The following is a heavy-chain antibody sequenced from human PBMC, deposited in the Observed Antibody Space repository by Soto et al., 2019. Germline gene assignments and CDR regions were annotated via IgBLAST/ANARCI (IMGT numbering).Heavy chain of an antibody. CDR2: IYSGGST. D-gene: IGHD1-7*01. CDR1: GFTVSSNY. J-gene: IGHJ4*02. V-gene: IGHV3-66*01. CDR3: AREVEDLTGTWSPFDY. Sequence: EVQLVESGGGLVQPGGSLRLSCAASGFTVSSNYMSWVRQAPGKGLEWVSVIYSGGSTYYADSVKGRFTISRDNYKNTLYLQMNSLRAEDTAVYYCAREVEDLTGTWSPFDYWGQGTLVTVSS.